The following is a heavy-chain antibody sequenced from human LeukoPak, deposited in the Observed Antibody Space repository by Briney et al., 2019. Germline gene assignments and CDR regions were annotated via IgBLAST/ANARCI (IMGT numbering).Heavy chain of an antibody. CDR3: ARGHTIFGVVRGNWFDP. CDR2: ISSSSSYI. Sequence: GGSLRLSCAASGFTFSSYSMNWVRQAPGKGLEWVSSISSSSSYIYYADSVKGRFTISRDSAKNSLYLQMNSLRAEDTAVYYCARGHTIFGVVRGNWFDPWGQGTLVTVSS. CDR1: GFTFSSYS. D-gene: IGHD3-3*01. J-gene: IGHJ5*02. V-gene: IGHV3-21*01.